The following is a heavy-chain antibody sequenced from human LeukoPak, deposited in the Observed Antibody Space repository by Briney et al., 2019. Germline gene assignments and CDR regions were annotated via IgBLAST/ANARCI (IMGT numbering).Heavy chain of an antibody. V-gene: IGHV3-23*01. D-gene: IGHD2-15*01. CDR3: VKDQDIVVVVAAPEGYGMDV. Sequence: PGGSLRLSCAGSGFTFSSYAMSWVRQAPGKGLEWVSGISGRGGTTYYADSVKGRFTISRDNSKNTLYLQMSSLRAEDTAVYYCVKDQDIVVVVAAPEGYGMDVWGQGTTVTVSS. J-gene: IGHJ6*02. CDR2: ISGRGGTT. CDR1: GFTFSSYA.